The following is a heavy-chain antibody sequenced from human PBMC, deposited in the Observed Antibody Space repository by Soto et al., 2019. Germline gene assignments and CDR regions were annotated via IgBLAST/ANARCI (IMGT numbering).Heavy chain of an antibody. J-gene: IGHJ4*02. V-gene: IGHV4-34*01. CDR2: INHSGST. CDR1: GGSFSGYY. D-gene: IGHD3-10*01. Sequence: QVQLQQWGAGLLKPSETLSLTCAVYGGSFSGYYWRWIRQPPGKGLEWLGEINHSGSTNYNPSLKSRVTISVDTSKNQFSLKLSSVTAADTAVYYCARGWYYGSGSYYNGLYFDYWGQGTLVTVSS. CDR3: ARGWYYGSGSYYNGLYFDY.